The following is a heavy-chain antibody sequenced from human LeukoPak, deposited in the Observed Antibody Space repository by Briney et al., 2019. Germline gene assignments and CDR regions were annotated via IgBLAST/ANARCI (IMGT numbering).Heavy chain of an antibody. V-gene: IGHV1-46*01. CDR1: GYTFTSYG. CDR2: INPSGGST. Sequence: ASVRVSCKASGYTFTSYGISWVRQAPGQGLEWVGIINPSGGSTTYAQNFQGRVTMTRDTSTSTVYMELSSLRSEDTAVYYCARVLLHTYGYIDYWGQGTLVTVSS. J-gene: IGHJ4*02. CDR3: ARVLLHTYGYIDY. D-gene: IGHD5-18*01.